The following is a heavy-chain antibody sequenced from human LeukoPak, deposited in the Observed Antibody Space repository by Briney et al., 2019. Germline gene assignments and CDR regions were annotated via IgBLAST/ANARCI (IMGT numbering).Heavy chain of an antibody. Sequence: GGSLRLSCAASGFTFSVYGMHWVRQGPGKGLECVGVIWNDGSNTYYAHSVKGRFTISRDNSRNTLYLQMNSLRAEDTAVYSCARASGPFDYWGQGTLVTVSS. J-gene: IGHJ4*02. V-gene: IGHV3-33*01. D-gene: IGHD3-10*01. CDR1: GFTFSVYG. CDR3: ARASGPFDY. CDR2: IWNDGSNT.